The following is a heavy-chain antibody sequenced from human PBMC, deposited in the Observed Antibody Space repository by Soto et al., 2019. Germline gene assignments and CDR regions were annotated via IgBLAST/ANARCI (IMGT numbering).Heavy chain of an antibody. V-gene: IGHV3-23*01. CDR2: ISSSGGST. D-gene: IGHD3-10*01. CDR1: GFTFSSYA. Sequence: EVQLLESGGGLVQPGGSLRLSCAASGFTFSSYAMSWVRQAPGKGLAWVSGISSSGGSTYYADSVKGRFTISRDNSKNTLFLRMNRPIVEDTFVYYCMRPAPRGRHYFYFGMDVWGQVTTFTVS. J-gene: IGHJ6*02. CDR3: MRPAPRGRHYFYFGMDV.